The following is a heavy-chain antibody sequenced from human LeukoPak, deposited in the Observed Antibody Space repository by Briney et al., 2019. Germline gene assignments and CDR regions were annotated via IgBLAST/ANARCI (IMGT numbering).Heavy chain of an antibody. V-gene: IGHV3-30*02. CDR3: AKDPGIAAAGRGNYYMDV. CDR2: IRYDGGNK. CDR1: GFTFSSYG. D-gene: IGHD6-13*01. J-gene: IGHJ6*03. Sequence: PGGSLRLSCAASGFTFSSYGMHWVRQAPGKGLEWVAFIRYDGGNKYYADSVKGRFTISRDDSKNTLYLQMNSLRAEDTAVYYCAKDPGIAAAGRGNYYMDVWGKGTTVTVSS.